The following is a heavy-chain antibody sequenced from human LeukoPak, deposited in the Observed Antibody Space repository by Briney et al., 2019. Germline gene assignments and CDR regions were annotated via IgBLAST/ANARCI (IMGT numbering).Heavy chain of an antibody. Sequence: AGGSLRLSCAASGFTFSSYWMHWVRQAPGKGLVWVSRINSDGSSTSYADSVKGRFTISRDNAKNTLYLQMNSLRAEDTAVYYCARDLGFTVTTGLGQYYYYGMDVWGQGTTVTVS. J-gene: IGHJ6*02. CDR3: ARDLGFTVTTGLGQYYYYGMDV. V-gene: IGHV3-74*01. D-gene: IGHD4-17*01. CDR1: GFTFSSYW. CDR2: INSDGSST.